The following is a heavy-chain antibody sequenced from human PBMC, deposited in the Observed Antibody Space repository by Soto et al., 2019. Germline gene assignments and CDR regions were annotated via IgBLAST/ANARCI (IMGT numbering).Heavy chain of an antibody. Sequence: EVQLVESGGGLVQPGRSLRLSCAASGFTFNDYAMYWVRQTPGKGLEWLSGITWNSGDVVYADSVKGRFTISRDNAKNSLYLQMNSLSIEDTALYYCVKDFVLGGHSIDRGRSFDLWGRGTLVTVSS. CDR2: ITWNSGDV. CDR3: VKDFVLGGHSIDRGRSFDL. D-gene: IGHD3-10*01. J-gene: IGHJ2*01. CDR1: GFTFNDYA. V-gene: IGHV3-9*01.